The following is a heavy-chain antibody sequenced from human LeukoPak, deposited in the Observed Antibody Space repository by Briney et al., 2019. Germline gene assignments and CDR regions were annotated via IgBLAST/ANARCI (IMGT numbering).Heavy chain of an antibody. Sequence: ASVKVSCKASGYTFTNYGISWMRQAPGQGLEWMGWISAYNGKTNYAQKFQGRVTMTRDMSTSTVYMELSSLRSEDTAVYYCARDGDYYDSSGYTDYWGQGTLVTVSS. CDR1: GYTFTNYG. CDR2: ISAYNGKT. CDR3: ARDGDYYDSSGYTDY. J-gene: IGHJ4*02. D-gene: IGHD3-22*01. V-gene: IGHV1-18*01.